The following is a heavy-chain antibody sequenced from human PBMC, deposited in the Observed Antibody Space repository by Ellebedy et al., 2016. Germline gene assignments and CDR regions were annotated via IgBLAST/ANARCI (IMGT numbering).Heavy chain of an antibody. Sequence: ASVKVSCKASGYTFTSYGISWVRQAPGQGLEWMGGIIPIFGTANYAQKFQGRVTITADESTSTAYMELSSLRSEDTAVYYCARHPNVKITTYDLEGMDVWGQGTTVTVSS. V-gene: IGHV1-69*13. CDR3: ARHPNVKITTYDLEGMDV. CDR2: IIPIFGTA. D-gene: IGHD3-3*01. J-gene: IGHJ6*02. CDR1: GYTFTSYG.